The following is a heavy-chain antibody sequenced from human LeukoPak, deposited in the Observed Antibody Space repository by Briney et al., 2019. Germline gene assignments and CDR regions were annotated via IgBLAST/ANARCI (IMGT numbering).Heavy chain of an antibody. CDR2: IYYSGST. J-gene: IGHJ4*02. V-gene: IGHV4-59*12. Sequence: SETLSLTCTVSGGSISSYYWSWIRQPPGKGLEWIGYIYYSGSTNYNPSLKSRVTISVDTSKNQFSLKLSSVTAADTAVYYCARGPSELELRSLYYFDYWGQGTLVTVSS. D-gene: IGHD6-6*01. CDR1: GGSISSYY. CDR3: ARGPSELELRSLYYFDY.